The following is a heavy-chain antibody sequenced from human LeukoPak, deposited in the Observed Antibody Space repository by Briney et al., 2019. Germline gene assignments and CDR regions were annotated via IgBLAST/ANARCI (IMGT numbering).Heavy chain of an antibody. D-gene: IGHD2-15*01. V-gene: IGHV3-30*03. CDR3: ARDRGGWFDP. Sequence: GGSLRLSCAASGFTFSSYGMHWVRQAPGKGLEWVAVISYDGSNKYYADSVKGRFTISRDNSKNTLYLQMSSLRVEDTAVYYCARDRGGWFDPWGLGTLVTVTS. CDR1: GFTFSSYG. J-gene: IGHJ5*02. CDR2: ISYDGSNK.